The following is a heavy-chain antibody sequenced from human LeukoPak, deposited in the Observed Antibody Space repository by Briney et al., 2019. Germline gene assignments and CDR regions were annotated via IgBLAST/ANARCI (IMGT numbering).Heavy chain of an antibody. CDR1: GGSISNYY. D-gene: IGHD3-22*01. CDR3: ARTSFYDDSRQWWFDP. Sequence: SETLSLTCTVSGGSISNYYWSWIRQPPGKGLEWIGYIYYSGSTNYNPSLKSRVTISVDTYKNQFSLKLSSVTAADTAVYDCARTSFYDDSRQWWFDPWGQGTLVTVSS. CDR2: IYYSGST. V-gene: IGHV4-59*01. J-gene: IGHJ5*02.